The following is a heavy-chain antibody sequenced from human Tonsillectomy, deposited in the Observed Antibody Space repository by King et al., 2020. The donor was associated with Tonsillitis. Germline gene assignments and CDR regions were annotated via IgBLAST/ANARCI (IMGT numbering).Heavy chain of an antibody. CDR2: IYPVDSDT. V-gene: IGHV5-51*01. J-gene: IGHJ2*01. CDR1: GYSFTNYW. D-gene: IGHD5-24*01. CDR3: ARHQAVATIHHWYFDL. Sequence: VQLVESGAEVKKPGESLKISCKGSGYSFTNYWIGWVRQMPGKGLEWMGIIYPVDSDTRYSPSFQGQVTLSADKSISTAYLQCSSLKASDTAMYYCARHQAVATIHHWYFDLWGRGTLVTVSS.